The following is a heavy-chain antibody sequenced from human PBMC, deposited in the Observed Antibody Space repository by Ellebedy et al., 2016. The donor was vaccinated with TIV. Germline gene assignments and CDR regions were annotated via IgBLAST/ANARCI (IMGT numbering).Heavy chain of an antibody. V-gene: IGHV4-34*01. J-gene: IGHJ4*02. CDR1: GGSFTSYY. CDR3: ARSGTYARSSLFDY. Sequence: MPSETLSLTCAVYGGSFTSYYWSWIRQSPGKGLAWFGEIDNRGTTTYNPSLESRVIISVDTSKNQFSLKVRSVTAADTGIYYCARSGTYARSSLFDYWGQGNLVTVSS. D-gene: IGHD1-26*01. CDR2: IDNRGTT.